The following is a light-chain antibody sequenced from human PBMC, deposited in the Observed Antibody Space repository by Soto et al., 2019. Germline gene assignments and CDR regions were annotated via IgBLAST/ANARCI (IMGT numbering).Light chain of an antibody. V-gene: IGLV2-14*01. Sequence: QSVLTQPASVSGSPGQSITVSCTGTSSDVGAYDYVSWYQHHPGKAPKLIIYEVTNRPSGVSNRFSGSKSGNTASLTISGLQAEDEADYFCCSSAPESTYVFGTGTKVTVL. J-gene: IGLJ1*01. CDR3: CSSAPESTYV. CDR1: SSDVGAYDY. CDR2: EVT.